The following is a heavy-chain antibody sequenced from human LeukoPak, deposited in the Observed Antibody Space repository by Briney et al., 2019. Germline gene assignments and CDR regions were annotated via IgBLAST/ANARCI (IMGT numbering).Heavy chain of an antibody. CDR1: GFTFSGSA. V-gene: IGHV3-73*01. CDR2: IRSKPNSYAT. D-gene: IGHD3-22*01. CDR3: TRHDNHYDISGPSH. Sequence: HPGGSLRLSCAASGFTFSGSAMHWVRQASGKGLEWVGRIRSKPNSYATAYAASVKGRFTISRDDSKNTAFLQMKSLKTEDTAVYYCTRHDNHYDISGPSHWGQGTLVTVSS. J-gene: IGHJ4*02.